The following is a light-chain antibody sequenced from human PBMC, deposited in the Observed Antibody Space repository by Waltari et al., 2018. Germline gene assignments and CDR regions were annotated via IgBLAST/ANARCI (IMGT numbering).Light chain of an antibody. CDR2: DAS. J-gene: IGKJ4*01. V-gene: IGKV3-11*01. CDR1: QSVDIY. Sequence: ETVLTQSPATLSSSPGERATLSCRASQSVDIYLAWYQQKPGQAPRLLIYDASTRATGIPARFSGSGSGTDFTLTISSLEPEDFAVYYCQQRKNWPPLTFGGGTKVEIK. CDR3: QQRKNWPPLT.